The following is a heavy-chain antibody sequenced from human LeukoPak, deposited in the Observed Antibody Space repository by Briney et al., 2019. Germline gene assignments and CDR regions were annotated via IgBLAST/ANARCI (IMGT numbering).Heavy chain of an antibody. CDR1: GGSISSGSYY. D-gene: IGHD6-6*01. CDR3: AGSSSLRDY. J-gene: IGHJ4*02. Sequence: PSETPSLTCTVSGGSISSGSYYWSWIRQPAGKGLEWIGRIYTSGSTNYNPSLKSRVTISVDTSKNQFSLKLSSVTAADTAVYYCAGSSSLRDYWGQGTLVTVSS. CDR2: IYTSGST. V-gene: IGHV4-61*02.